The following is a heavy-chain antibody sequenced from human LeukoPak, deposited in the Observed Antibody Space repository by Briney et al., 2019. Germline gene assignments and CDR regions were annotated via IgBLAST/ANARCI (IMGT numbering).Heavy chain of an antibody. D-gene: IGHD6-13*01. CDR2: FSGSGDNT. V-gene: IGHV3-23*01. Sequence: GGSLRLSCAASGFTFSSYAMSWVRQAPGKGLEWVSGFSGSGDNTYYAEYVKGRFTISRDNSKNTLYLQMNSLRAEDTAVYYCARGAPAGPFDAFDIWGQGTMVIVSS. CDR1: GFTFSSYA. CDR3: ARGAPAGPFDAFDI. J-gene: IGHJ3*02.